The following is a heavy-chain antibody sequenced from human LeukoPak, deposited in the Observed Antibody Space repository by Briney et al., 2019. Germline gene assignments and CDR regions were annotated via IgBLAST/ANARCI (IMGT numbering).Heavy chain of an antibody. CDR2: INPSGGST. V-gene: IGHV1-46*01. CDR3: ARGNANYCSSTSCGYYFDY. J-gene: IGHJ4*02. CDR1: GYTFTSYY. D-gene: IGHD2-2*01. Sequence: ASVKVSCKASGYTFTSYYMHWVRQAPGQGLEWMGIINPSGGSTSYAQKFQGRVTMTRDTSTSTVYMELSSLRSEDTAVYYCARGNANYCSSTSCGYYFDYWGQGTLVTVSS.